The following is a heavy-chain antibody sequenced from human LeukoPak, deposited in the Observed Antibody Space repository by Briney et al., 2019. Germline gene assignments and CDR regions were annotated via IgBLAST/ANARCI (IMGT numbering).Heavy chain of an antibody. CDR3: AKSPGRVTIFGVTRDPDY. CDR1: GFTFSSYG. CDR2: IRYDGSNK. Sequence: GGSLRLSCAASGFTFSSYGMHWVRQAPGKGLEWVAFIRYDGSNKYYADSVKGRFTISRDNSKNTLYLQMNSLRAEDTAVYYCAKSPGRVTIFGVTRDPDYWGQGTLVTVSS. V-gene: IGHV3-30*02. J-gene: IGHJ4*02. D-gene: IGHD3-3*01.